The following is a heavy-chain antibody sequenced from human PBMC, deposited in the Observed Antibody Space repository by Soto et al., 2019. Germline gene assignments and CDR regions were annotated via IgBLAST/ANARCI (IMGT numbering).Heavy chain of an antibody. D-gene: IGHD3-3*01. CDR1: GFTFSDYY. V-gene: IGHV3-11*01. J-gene: IGHJ5*02. Sequence: GGSLRLSCAASGFTFSDYYMSWIRQAPGKGLEWVSYISSSGSTIYYADSVKGRFTISRDNAKNSLYLQMNSLRAEDSAVYYCARDRTIFGVTPGDWFDPWGQGTLVTVSS. CDR2: ISSSGSTI. CDR3: ARDRTIFGVTPGDWFDP.